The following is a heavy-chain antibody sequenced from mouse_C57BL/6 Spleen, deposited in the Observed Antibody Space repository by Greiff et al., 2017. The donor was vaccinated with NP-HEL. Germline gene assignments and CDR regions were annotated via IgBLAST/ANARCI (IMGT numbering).Heavy chain of an antibody. V-gene: IGHV1-82*01. Sequence: VKLMESGPELVKPGASVKISCKASGYAFSSSWMNWVKQRPGKGLEWIGRIYPGDGDTNYNGKFKGKATLTADKSSSTAYMQLSSLTSEDSAVYFCASTVVATENYFDYWGQGTTLTVSS. D-gene: IGHD1-1*01. CDR1: GYAFSSSW. CDR3: ASTVVATENYFDY. J-gene: IGHJ2*01. CDR2: IYPGDGDT.